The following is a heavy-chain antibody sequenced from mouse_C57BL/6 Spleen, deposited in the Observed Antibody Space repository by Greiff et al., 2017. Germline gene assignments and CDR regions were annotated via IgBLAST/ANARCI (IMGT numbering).Heavy chain of an antibody. CDR1: GFTFSDYY. D-gene: IGHD1-1*01. CDR2: INYDGSST. J-gene: IGHJ4*01. V-gene: IGHV5-16*01. Sequence: EVQLVESEGGLVQPGSSMKLSCTASGFTFSDYYMAWVRQVPEKGLEWVANINYDGSSTYYLDSLKSRFIISRDNAKNILYLQMSSLKSEDTATYYCARDSYYGSSYNYAMDYWGQGTSVTVSS. CDR3: ARDSYYGSSYNYAMDY.